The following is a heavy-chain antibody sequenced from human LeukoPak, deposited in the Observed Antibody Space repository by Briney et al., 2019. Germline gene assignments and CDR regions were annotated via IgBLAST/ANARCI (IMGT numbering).Heavy chain of an antibody. CDR3: ARVGSGWYFDY. J-gene: IGHJ4*02. Sequence: GGSLRLSCSASGFTFSSYAMHWVRQAPGKGLEYVSAISSSGGSTYDADSVKGRFTISRDNARNSLFLQMNSLRADDTGVYYCARVGSGWYFDYWGQGALVTVSS. V-gene: IGHV3-64*04. CDR1: GFTFSSYA. CDR2: ISSSGGST. D-gene: IGHD6-19*01.